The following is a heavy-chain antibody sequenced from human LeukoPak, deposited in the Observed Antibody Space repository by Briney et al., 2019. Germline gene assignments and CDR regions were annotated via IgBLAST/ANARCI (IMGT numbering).Heavy chain of an antibody. CDR2: IYYSGST. Sequence: PSQTLSLTCTVSGGSISSGDYYWSWIRQPPGKGLEWIGYIYYSGSTYYNPSLKSRVTISVDTSKNQFSLKLSSVTAADTAVYYCARARLGYSLFDYWGQGTLVTVSS. CDR3: ARARLGYSLFDY. J-gene: IGHJ4*02. D-gene: IGHD5-18*01. V-gene: IGHV4-30-4*01. CDR1: GGSISSGDYY.